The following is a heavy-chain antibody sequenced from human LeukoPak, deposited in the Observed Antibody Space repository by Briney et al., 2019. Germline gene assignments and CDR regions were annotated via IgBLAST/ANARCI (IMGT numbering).Heavy chain of an antibody. J-gene: IGHJ5*02. V-gene: IGHV3-11*04. CDR1: GFTFSDYY. Sequence: GGSLRLSCAISGFTFSDYYFSWIRQAPGKGLEWISYISSSGNVIYYADSVKGRFTISRDNAKNSLYLQMNSLRAEDTAVYYCATLPRTHAADWFDPWGQGTLVTVSS. D-gene: IGHD2-15*01. CDR3: ATLPRTHAADWFDP. CDR2: ISSSGNVI.